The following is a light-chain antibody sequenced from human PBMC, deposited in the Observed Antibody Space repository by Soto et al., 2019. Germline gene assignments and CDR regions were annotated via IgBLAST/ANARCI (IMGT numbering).Light chain of an antibody. J-gene: IGKJ4*01. CDR3: QQYNVWPLT. Sequence: EIVMTQSPATLSVSPGERATPSCRARQSLSSDLARYQQKPGQPPKLLIYVALTKATGIPARFSGSGSGTEVTRTISSLQSEDFAVYYCQQYNVWPLTFGGGTKVEFK. CDR2: VAL. V-gene: IGKV3-15*01. CDR1: QSLSSD.